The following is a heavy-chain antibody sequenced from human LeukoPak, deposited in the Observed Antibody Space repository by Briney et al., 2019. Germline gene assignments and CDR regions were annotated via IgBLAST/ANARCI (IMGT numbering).Heavy chain of an antibody. D-gene: IGHD2-15*01. CDR3: ARDNGLLVVAAIDH. J-gene: IGHJ5*02. V-gene: IGHV3-33*01. CDR1: GFTFSSYG. CDR2: IWHDGSSK. Sequence: HPGGSLRLSCAASGFTFSSYGMHWVRQAPGKGLEWVAVIWHDGSSKYYADSVKGRFTISRDNSKNTLCLQMNSLRAEDTAVYYCARDNGLLVVAAIDHWGQGTLVTVSS.